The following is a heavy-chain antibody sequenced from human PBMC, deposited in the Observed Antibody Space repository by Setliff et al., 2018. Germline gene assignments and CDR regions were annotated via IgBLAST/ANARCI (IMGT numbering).Heavy chain of an antibody. D-gene: IGHD5-18*01. J-gene: IGHJ6*02. V-gene: IGHV1-18*01. CDR1: GYTFISYD. CDR3: ASLSGGELWSHYGMDV. CDR2: IGAYNGNT. Sequence: GASVKVSCKASGYTFISYDINWVRQAPGQGLEWMGWIGAYNGNTKYAQKFQGRVTITADESTSTAYMELSSLRSEDTAVYYCASLSGGELWSHYGMDVWGQGTTVTVSS.